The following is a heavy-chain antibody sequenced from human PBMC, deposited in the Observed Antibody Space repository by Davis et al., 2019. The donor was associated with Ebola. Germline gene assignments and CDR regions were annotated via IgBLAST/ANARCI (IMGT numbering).Heavy chain of an antibody. V-gene: IGHV4-59*08. Sequence: MPSETLSLTCTVSGGSINNYFWSWIRQPPGKGLEWIGNIHYLGNTNYNPSLKSRVTMSVDTSKNQFSLQLSSVTAADTAVYYCARLSYRQIFYYGMDVWGKGTKVSVSP. D-gene: IGHD5-18*01. J-gene: IGHJ6*04. CDR3: ARLSYRQIFYYGMDV. CDR2: IHYLGNT. CDR1: GGSINNYF.